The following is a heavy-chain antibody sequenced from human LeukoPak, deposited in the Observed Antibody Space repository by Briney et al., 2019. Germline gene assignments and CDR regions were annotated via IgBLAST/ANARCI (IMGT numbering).Heavy chain of an antibody. Sequence: ASVTVSCKASGYTFTGYYMHWVRQAPGQGLEGMGWINPNSGGTNYAQKFQGRVTMTRDTSISTAYMELSRLRSDDTAVYYCARIYYDFWSGPYAWGQGTLVTVSS. V-gene: IGHV1-2*02. CDR2: INPNSGGT. J-gene: IGHJ5*02. D-gene: IGHD3-3*01. CDR1: GYTFTGYY. CDR3: ARIYYDFWSGPYA.